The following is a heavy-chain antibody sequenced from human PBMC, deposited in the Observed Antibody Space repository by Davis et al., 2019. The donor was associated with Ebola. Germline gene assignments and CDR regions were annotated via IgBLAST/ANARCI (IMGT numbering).Heavy chain of an antibody. CDR3: ARDRDKQLMQGGDF. V-gene: IGHV1-2*02. Sequence: ASVKVSCKASGYRFTDHSIHWVRRAPGRGPEWMGWISPHSGGTMYAQKFQGRVTLTRDTSTDTASMEVVNLRPDDTAVYYCARDRDKQLMQGGDFWGQGTQVTVSS. D-gene: IGHD6-13*01. J-gene: IGHJ4*02. CDR2: ISPHSGGT. CDR1: GYRFTDHS.